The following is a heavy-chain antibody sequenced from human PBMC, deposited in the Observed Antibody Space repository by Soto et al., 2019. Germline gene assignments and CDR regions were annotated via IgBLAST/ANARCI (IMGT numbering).Heavy chain of an antibody. CDR2: IYWDDDK. D-gene: IGHD3-10*01. V-gene: IGHV2-5*02. J-gene: IGHJ5*02. CDR3: AHILDGSWSYYQENWFDP. CDR1: GFSISTSGVG. Sequence: QITLKESGPTLVKPTQTLTLTCTFSGFSISTSGVGVGWIRQPQGKALEWLALIYWDDDKRYSPSLKSRLTITKDTSQNQVVLTMTNMDPVHTARYYCAHILDGSWSYYQENWFDPWGQGTLVNVSS.